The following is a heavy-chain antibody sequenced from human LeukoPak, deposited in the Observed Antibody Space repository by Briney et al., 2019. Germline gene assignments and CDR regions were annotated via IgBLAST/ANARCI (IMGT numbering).Heavy chain of an antibody. CDR2: ISSSGSTI. J-gene: IGHJ6*03. Sequence: GGSLRLSSAASGFTFSSYEMNWVRQAPGKGLEWVSYISSSGSTIYYADSVKGRFTISRDNAKNSLYLQMNSLRAEDTAVYYCARDQGFYYYYMDVWGKGTTVTVSS. CDR3: ARDQGFYYYYMDV. CDR1: GFTFSSYE. V-gene: IGHV3-48*03.